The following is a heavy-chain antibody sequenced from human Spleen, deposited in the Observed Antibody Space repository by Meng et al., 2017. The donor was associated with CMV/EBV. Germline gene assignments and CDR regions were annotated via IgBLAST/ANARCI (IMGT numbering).Heavy chain of an antibody. J-gene: IGHJ4*02. V-gene: IGHV3-20*04. D-gene: IGHD3-22*01. Sequence: GGSLRLSCAASGFTFSSYAMSWVRQAPGKGLEWVSGINWNGGSTGYADSVKGRFTISRDNAKNSLYLQMNSLRAEDTALYYCARASQYYYDSSGYPDYWGQGTLVTVSS. CDR2: INWNGGST. CDR3: ARASQYYYDSSGYPDY. CDR1: GFTFSSYA.